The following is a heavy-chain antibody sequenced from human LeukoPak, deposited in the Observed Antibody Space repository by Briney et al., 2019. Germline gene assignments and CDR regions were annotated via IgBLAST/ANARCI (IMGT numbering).Heavy chain of an antibody. J-gene: IGHJ6*02. CDR3: ARDREEKARIGGMDV. CDR1: GFTFSSYG. Sequence: PGGSLRLSCAASGFTFSSYGMHWVRQAPGKGLEWVAVISYDGSNKYYADSVKGRFTIFRDNAKNSLYLQMNSLRAEDTAIYYCARDREEKARIGGMDVWGQGTTVIVSS. D-gene: IGHD3-16*01. V-gene: IGHV3-30*03. CDR2: ISYDGSNK.